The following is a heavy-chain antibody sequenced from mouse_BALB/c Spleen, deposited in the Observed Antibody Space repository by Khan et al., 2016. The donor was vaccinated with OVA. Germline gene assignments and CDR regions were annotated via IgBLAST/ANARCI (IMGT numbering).Heavy chain of an antibody. J-gene: IGHJ4*01. CDR3: ARPPYFSYTLDY. Sequence: LVESGPELKKPGETVKISCKASGYTFTNYGMNWVKQSPGKALKWMGWINTYTGEPTYADDFKGRFAFSLETSATTAYLQINNLKKEDAATYFCARPPYFSYTLDYWGQGTSVTVSS. CDR2: INTYTGEP. V-gene: IGHV9-3-1*01. D-gene: IGHD2-10*01. CDR1: GYTFTNYG.